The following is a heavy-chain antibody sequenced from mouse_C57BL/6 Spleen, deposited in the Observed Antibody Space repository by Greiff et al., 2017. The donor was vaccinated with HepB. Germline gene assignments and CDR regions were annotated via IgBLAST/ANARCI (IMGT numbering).Heavy chain of an antibody. Sequence: VKLMESGPELVKPGASVKISCKASGYAFSSSWMNWVKQRPGKGLEWIGRIYPGDGDTNYNGKFKGKATLTADKSSSTAYMQLSSLTSEDSAVYFCARPDYYGSSHWYFDVWGTGTTVTVSS. D-gene: IGHD1-1*01. CDR1: GYAFSSSW. CDR3: ARPDYYGSSHWYFDV. CDR2: IYPGDGDT. V-gene: IGHV1-82*01. J-gene: IGHJ1*03.